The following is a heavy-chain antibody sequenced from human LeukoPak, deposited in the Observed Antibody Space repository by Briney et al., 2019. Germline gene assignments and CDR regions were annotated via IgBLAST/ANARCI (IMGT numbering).Heavy chain of an antibody. J-gene: IGHJ4*02. Sequence: GGSLRLSCAASGFTFSSYMMNWVRQAPGKGLEWVSSINSGSTYTYYTESVKGRFTISRDNAKNSLFLQMNSLRAEDTAIYYCARSLTTLTYEGYWGQGTLVTVSS. D-gene: IGHD1-1*01. CDR3: ARSLTTLTYEGY. V-gene: IGHV3-21*01. CDR1: GFTFSSYM. CDR2: INSGSTYT.